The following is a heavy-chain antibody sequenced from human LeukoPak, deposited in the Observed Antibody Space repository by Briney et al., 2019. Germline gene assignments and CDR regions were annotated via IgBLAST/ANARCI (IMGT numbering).Heavy chain of an antibody. J-gene: IGHJ4*02. D-gene: IGHD3-16*01. CDR2: ISAYNGNT. CDR3: ASGGGELWLPFDY. V-gene: IGHV1-18*01. CDR1: GYTFTSYG. Sequence: ASVKVSCKASGYTFTSYGISWVRQAPGQGLEWMGWISAYNGNTNYAQKFQGRVTMTRDTSISTAYMELSRLRSDDTAVYYCASGGGELWLPFDYWGQGTLVTVSS.